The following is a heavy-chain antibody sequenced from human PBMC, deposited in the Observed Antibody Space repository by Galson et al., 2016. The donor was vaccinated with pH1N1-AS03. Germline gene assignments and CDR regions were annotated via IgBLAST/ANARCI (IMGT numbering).Heavy chain of an antibody. CDR1: GFSLSTGGVH. Sequence: PALVKPTQTLTLPCSFSGFSLSTGGVHVAWIRQPPGKALEWLALIFWYGETRYRPSLTSRLTITKDTSKNEVVLTMTNMDPVDTATYYCACSTHVNEGLDFWGQGTLVTVSS. CDR3: ACSTHVNEGLDF. D-gene: IGHD2-15*01. CDR2: IFWYGET. V-gene: IGHV2-5*01. J-gene: IGHJ4*02.